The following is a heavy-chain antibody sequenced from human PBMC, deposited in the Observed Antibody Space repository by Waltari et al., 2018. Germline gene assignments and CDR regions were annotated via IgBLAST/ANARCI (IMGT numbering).Heavy chain of an antibody. V-gene: IGHV3-23*01. CDR1: GFAFSSSA. D-gene: IGHD5-12*01. Sequence: EVHLLESGGGLVQPGGSLRLSCAASGFAFSSSAMPWVRQAPGKGLEWVSAISNSGGSTYHADSVKGRFTISRANSKNMLYLQMNSLRAEDTAVYYCAKNWGGYDYWGQGTLVTVSS. J-gene: IGHJ4*02. CDR3: AKNWGGYDY. CDR2: ISNSGGST.